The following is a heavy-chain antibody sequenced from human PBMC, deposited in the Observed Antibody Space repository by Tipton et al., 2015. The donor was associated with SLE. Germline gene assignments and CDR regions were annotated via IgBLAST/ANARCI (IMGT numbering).Heavy chain of an antibody. CDR2: ISAYNGNT. CDR1: GYTFTSYG. CDR3: ARARRGGSGSYTLFDY. J-gene: IGHJ4*02. V-gene: IGHV1-18*01. Sequence: QSGAEVKKPGASVKVYCKASGYTFTSYGISWVRQAPGQGLEWMGWISAYNGNTNYAQKLQGRVTMTTDTSTSTAYMELRSLRSDDAAVYYCARARRGGSGSYTLFDYWGQGTLVTVSS. D-gene: IGHD3-10*01.